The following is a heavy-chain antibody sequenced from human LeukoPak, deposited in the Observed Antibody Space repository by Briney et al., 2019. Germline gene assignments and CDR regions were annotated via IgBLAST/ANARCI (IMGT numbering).Heavy chain of an antibody. CDR1: GFTFSDYY. Sequence: GGSLRLSCAASGFTFSDYYMSWIRQAPGKGLEWVSYISSSGSTIYYADSVKGRFTISRDNAKNSLYLQMNSLRAEDTDVYYCARDVAAADAFDIWGQGTMVTVSS. J-gene: IGHJ3*02. CDR3: ARDVAAADAFDI. D-gene: IGHD6-13*01. CDR2: ISSSGSTI. V-gene: IGHV3-11*01.